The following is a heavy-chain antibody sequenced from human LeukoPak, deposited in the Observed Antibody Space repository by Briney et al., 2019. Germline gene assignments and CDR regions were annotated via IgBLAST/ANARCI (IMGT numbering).Heavy chain of an antibody. J-gene: IGHJ5*02. CDR3: ARHCDISSGWWEMECHWFDP. D-gene: IGHD6-19*01. Sequence: SETLSLTCTVSGGSISSSSYYWGWIRQPPGKGLEWIGSIYYSGSTYYNPSLKSRVTISVDTSKSQFSLKLSSVTAADTAVYYCARHCDISSGWWEMECHWFDPWGQGTLVTVSS. CDR1: GGSISSSSYY. V-gene: IGHV4-39*01. CDR2: IYYSGST.